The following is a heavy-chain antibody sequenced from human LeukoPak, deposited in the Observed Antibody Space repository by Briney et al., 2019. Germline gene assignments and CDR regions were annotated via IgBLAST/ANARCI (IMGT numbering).Heavy chain of an antibody. J-gene: IGHJ4*02. V-gene: IGHV3-23*01. CDR1: GLTLSNSA. CDR3: ATWGHVEY. Sequence: GGSLRLSCAASGLTLSNSAMSWVRQAPGKGLEWVSMISGASGKSYSADSVKGRFTVSRDDSKNTSFLQMNSLRVDDTAVYYCATWGHVEYWGQGTQVTVSS. CDR2: ISGASGKS. D-gene: IGHD3-16*01.